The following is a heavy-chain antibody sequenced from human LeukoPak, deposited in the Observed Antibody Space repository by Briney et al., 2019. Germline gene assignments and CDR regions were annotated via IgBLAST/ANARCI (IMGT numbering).Heavy chain of an antibody. D-gene: IGHD3-9*01. CDR2: INAGNGHT. Sequence: ASVKVSCNASGYTFTSYDMHWMRQATGQTLYWIGLINAGNGHTKYSQKFQGRVTITRDKSASTAYMELSSLRSEDTVVFFKQKTAYEILTGYYTLDYWGQGTLVTVSS. CDR1: GYTFTSYD. V-gene: IGHV1-3*01. CDR3: QKTAYEILTGYYTLDY. J-gene: IGHJ4*02.